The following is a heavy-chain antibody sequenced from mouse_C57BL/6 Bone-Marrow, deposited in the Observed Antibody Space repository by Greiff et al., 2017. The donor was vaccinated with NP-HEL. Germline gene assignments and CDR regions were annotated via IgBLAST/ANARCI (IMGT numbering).Heavy chain of an antibody. Sequence: EVQLQESGPGLVKPSQSLSLTCSVTGYSITSGYYWNWIRQFPGNKLEWMCYISYDGSNNYNPSLKNRISITRDTSKNQFFLKLNSVTTEDTATYYCARGGLLWYPWFAYWGQGTLVTVSA. CDR2: ISYDGSN. D-gene: IGHD2-1*01. V-gene: IGHV3-6*01. J-gene: IGHJ3*01. CDR1: GYSITSGYY. CDR3: ARGGLLWYPWFAY.